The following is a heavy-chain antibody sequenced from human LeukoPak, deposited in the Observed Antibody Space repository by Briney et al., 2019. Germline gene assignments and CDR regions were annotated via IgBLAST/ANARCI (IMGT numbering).Heavy chain of an antibody. J-gene: IGHJ2*01. V-gene: IGHV4-38-2*02. CDR3: ARLERGLTVTTGWYFDL. CDR2: TYHSGST. CDR1: GYSISSGYY. D-gene: IGHD4-17*01. Sequence: SETLSLTCTVSGYSISSGYYWGWIRQPPGKGLEWIWSTYHSGSTYYNPSLKSRVTISVDTSKNQFSLKLSSVTAAATAVYYCARLERGLTVTTGWYFDLWGRGTLVTVSS.